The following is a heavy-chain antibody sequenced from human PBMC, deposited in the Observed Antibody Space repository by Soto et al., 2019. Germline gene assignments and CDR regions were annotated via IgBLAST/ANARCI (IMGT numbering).Heavy chain of an antibody. V-gene: IGHV4-59*08. D-gene: IGHD5-12*01. Sequence: SETLSLTCTVSGGSISSYYWSWIRQPPGKGLEWIGYIYYSGSTNYNPSLKSRVTISVDTSKNQFSLKLSSVTAADTAVYYCARHFRVATTRTPSYYYYYMDVWGKGTTFTVPS. CDR3: ARHFRVATTRTPSYYYYYMDV. CDR2: IYYSGST. CDR1: GGSISSYY. J-gene: IGHJ6*03.